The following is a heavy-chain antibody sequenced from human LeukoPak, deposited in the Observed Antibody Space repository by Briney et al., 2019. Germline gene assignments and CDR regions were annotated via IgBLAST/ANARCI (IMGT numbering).Heavy chain of an antibody. CDR3: ARRRYYDSTGYFE. CDR2: VYYTGRT. V-gene: IGHV4-39*02. J-gene: IGHJ1*01. CDR1: GDFVSSSSYY. D-gene: IGHD3-22*01. Sequence: SETLSLTSTVSGDFVSSSSYYWGWIRQPPGKGLEWIGDVYYTGRTYYNPSLKSRVFISIDTSNNYFSLNLNFVTAADTAVYYCARRRYYDSTGYFEWGRGSLVTVSS.